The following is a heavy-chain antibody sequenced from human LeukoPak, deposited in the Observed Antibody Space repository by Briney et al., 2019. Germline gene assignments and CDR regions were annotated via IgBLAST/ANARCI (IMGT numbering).Heavy chain of an antibody. J-gene: IGHJ6*03. D-gene: IGHD1-26*01. CDR2: ISETGST. V-gene: IGHV4-59*08. CDR3: ARQDALGKFPPPYYLDV. Sequence: SETLSLTCAVSGGSIRSYNWNWIRQPPGKGLELIGYISETGSTNYNSSLENRVTLSLDTSKSQISLNLRSATVADTAVYYCARQDALGKFPPPYYLDVWGKGTTVIVS. CDR1: GGSIRSYN.